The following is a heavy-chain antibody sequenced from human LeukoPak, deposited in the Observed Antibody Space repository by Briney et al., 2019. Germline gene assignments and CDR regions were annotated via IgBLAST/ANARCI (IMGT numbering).Heavy chain of an antibody. V-gene: IGHV3-33*01. Sequence: PGGSLRLSCAASGFTFSSYGMHWVRQAPGKGLEWVAVIWYDGGNKYYADSVKGRFTTSRDNSKNTLYLQMNSLRAEDTAVYYCARDQGGNPKYFQHWGQGTLVTVSS. D-gene: IGHD4-23*01. J-gene: IGHJ1*01. CDR1: GFTFSSYG. CDR2: IWYDGGNK. CDR3: ARDQGGNPKYFQH.